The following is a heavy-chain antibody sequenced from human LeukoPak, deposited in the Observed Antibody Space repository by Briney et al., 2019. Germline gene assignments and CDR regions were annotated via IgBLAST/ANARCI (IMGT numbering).Heavy chain of an antibody. J-gene: IGHJ4*02. V-gene: IGHV3-49*04. CDR3: MSDLDN. CDR2: IRSKAYGGTT. CDR1: GFTFGDYA. Sequence: GGSLRLSCTASGFTFGDYAMSWVRQAPGKGLEWVGFIRSKAYGGTTEYAASVKGRFTISRDDSKSIAYLQMNSLKTEDTAIYYCMSDLDNWGQGTLVTVSS.